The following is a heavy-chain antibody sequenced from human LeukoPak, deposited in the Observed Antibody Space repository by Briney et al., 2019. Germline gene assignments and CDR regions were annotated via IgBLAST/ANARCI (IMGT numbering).Heavy chain of an antibody. V-gene: IGHV3-64*01. D-gene: IGHD6-13*01. J-gene: IGHJ4*02. Sequence: PGGSLRLSCAASGFTFSSYAMHWVRQAPGKGLEYVSAISSNGGSTSYANSVKGRFTISRDNSKNTLYLQMGSLRAEDMAVYYCASRGLDSSSWYNDYWGQGTLVTVSS. CDR3: ASRGLDSSSWYNDY. CDR2: ISSNGGST. CDR1: GFTFSSYA.